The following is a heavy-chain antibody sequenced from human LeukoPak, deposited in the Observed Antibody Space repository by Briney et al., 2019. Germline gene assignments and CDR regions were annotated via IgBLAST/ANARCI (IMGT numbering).Heavy chain of an antibody. J-gene: IGHJ3*02. CDR3: ARRDTVQQVAFDI. Sequence: SETLSLTCTVSGGSISSYYWSWIRQPPGKGLEWIGYIYYSGSTNYNPSLKSRVTISVDTSKNQFSLKLSSVTAADTAVYCCARRDTVQQVAFDIWGQGTMVTVSS. D-gene: IGHD5-18*01. V-gene: IGHV4-59*08. CDR2: IYYSGST. CDR1: GGSISSYY.